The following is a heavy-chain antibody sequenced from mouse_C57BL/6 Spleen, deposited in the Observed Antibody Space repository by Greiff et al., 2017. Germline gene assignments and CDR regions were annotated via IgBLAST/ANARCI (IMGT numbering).Heavy chain of an antibody. J-gene: IGHJ2*01. Sequence: QVQLQQPGAELVKPGASVKMSCKASGYTFTSYWITWVKQRPGQGLEWIGDIYPGSGSTNYNEKFKSKATLTVDTSSSTAYMQLSSLTSEDSAVYYCARGGYGKDYSFDCWGQGTTLTVAS. CDR2: IYPGSGST. D-gene: IGHD2-2*01. V-gene: IGHV1-55*01. CDR1: GYTFTSYW. CDR3: ARGGYGKDYSFDC.